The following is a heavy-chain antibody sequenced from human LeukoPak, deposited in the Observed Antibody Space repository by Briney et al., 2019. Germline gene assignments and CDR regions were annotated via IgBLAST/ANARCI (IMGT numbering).Heavy chain of an antibody. CDR3: AGTSEFDY. J-gene: IGHJ4*02. CDR1: GFTFSNSA. V-gene: IGHV3-23*01. CDR2: LCGSGITT. Sequence: HPGGSLRLSCAASGFTFSNSAMSWVRQAPGKGLEWVSTLCGSGITTYYADSVKGRFTISRDNSKNMLYLQMNSLRAEDTAVYYCAGTSEFDYWGQGTLVTVSS.